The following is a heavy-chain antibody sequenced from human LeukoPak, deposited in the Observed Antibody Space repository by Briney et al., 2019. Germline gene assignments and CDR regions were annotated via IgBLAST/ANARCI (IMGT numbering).Heavy chain of an antibody. V-gene: IGHV4-39*07. Sequence: SETLSLTCTVSGGSISSSSYYWGWIRQPPGKGLEWIGSIYYSGNTNYNPSLKSRVTILVDTSKNQVSLKLSSVTAADTAVYFCARDWGVGGRPGYMDVWGKGTTVTVSS. J-gene: IGHJ6*03. CDR1: GGSISSSSYY. CDR2: IYYSGNT. CDR3: ARDWGVGGRPGYMDV. D-gene: IGHD6-6*01.